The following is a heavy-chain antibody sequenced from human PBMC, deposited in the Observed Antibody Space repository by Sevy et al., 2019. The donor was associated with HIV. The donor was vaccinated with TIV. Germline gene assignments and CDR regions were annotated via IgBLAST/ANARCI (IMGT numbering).Heavy chain of an antibody. CDR3: ARDQDGDYVY. Sequence: SVKVSCKTSGGTFTSYLISWVRQAPGQGLEWMGGIIPLLRLSNYAQKLQGRLTITADETTSTVYMELRSLTSEDTAVYFCARDQDGDYVYWGQGSLVTVSS. D-gene: IGHD4-17*01. CDR2: IIPLLRLS. J-gene: IGHJ4*02. V-gene: IGHV1-69*13. CDR1: GGTFTSYL.